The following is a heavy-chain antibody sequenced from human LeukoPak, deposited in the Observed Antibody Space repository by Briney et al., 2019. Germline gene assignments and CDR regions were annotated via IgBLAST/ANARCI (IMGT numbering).Heavy chain of an antibody. CDR2: IDGSGYTT. D-gene: IGHD2-2*01. J-gene: IGHJ4*02. CDR3: AKCMEPAARGSFDY. Sequence: PGGSLRLSCAASGFTFNSYAMSWVRQAPGKGLEWVSAIDGSGYTTYYADSVKGRLTISRDNSKNTLYLQVNSLRAEDTAVYYCAKCMEPAARGSFDYWGQGTLVTVSS. CDR1: GFTFNSYA. V-gene: IGHV3-23*01.